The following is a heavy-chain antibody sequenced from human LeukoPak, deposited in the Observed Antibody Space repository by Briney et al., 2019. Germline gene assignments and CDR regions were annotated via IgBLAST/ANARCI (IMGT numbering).Heavy chain of an antibody. Sequence: PSETLSLTCAVYGGSFSGYYWSWIRQPPGKGLEWIGEINHSGSTNYNPSLKSRVTMSVDTSKNQFSLKLSSVTAADTAVYYCASRGYSYGQPVDYWGQGTLVTVSS. J-gene: IGHJ4*02. V-gene: IGHV4-34*01. CDR2: INHSGST. CDR3: ASRGYSYGQPVDY. D-gene: IGHD5-18*01. CDR1: GGSFSGYY.